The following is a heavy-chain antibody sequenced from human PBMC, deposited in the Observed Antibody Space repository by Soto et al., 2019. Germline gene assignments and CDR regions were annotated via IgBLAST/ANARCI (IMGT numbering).Heavy chain of an antibody. CDR1: GYTFTGYY. J-gene: IGHJ3*02. CDR3: ARVRDGYNWDAFDI. CDR2: INPNSGGT. Sequence: QVQLVQSGAEVKKPGASVKVSCKASGYTFTGYYMYWVRQAPGQGLEWMGWINPNSGGTNYAQKCQGRVTMTRDTSISTAYMELSSLRSDDTAVYYCARVRDGYNWDAFDIWGQGTMVTVSS. D-gene: IGHD5-12*01. V-gene: IGHV1-2*02.